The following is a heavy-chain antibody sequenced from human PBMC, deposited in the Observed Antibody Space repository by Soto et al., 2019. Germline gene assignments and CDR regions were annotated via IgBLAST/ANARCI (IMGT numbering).Heavy chain of an antibody. D-gene: IGHD3-9*01. CDR1: GFTFSANW. V-gene: IGHV3-7*03. CDR2: INQAGSQT. J-gene: IGHJ4*02. Sequence: PGGSLRLSCAASGFTFSANWMSWLRQAPGKGLEWVAHINQAGSQTLYVDSVKGRFTISRDNSKNTLYLQMNSLRAEDTAVYYCAKVPYDILTGLDYWGQGTLVTVSS. CDR3: AKVPYDILTGLDY.